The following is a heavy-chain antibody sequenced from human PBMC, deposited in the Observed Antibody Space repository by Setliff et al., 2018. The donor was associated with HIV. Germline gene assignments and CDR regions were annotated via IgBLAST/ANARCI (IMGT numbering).Heavy chain of an antibody. CDR3: ARDKGGLGIGGYYYYYMDI. CDR2: IIPIFGTA. CDR1: GGTFSSYA. J-gene: IGHJ6*03. D-gene: IGHD7-27*01. V-gene: IGHV1-69*13. Sequence: SVKVSCKASGGTFSSYAISWVRQAPGQGLEWMGGIIPIFGTANYAQRFQGRVTITADESTSTAYMELSSLRSEDTAVYYCARDKGGLGIGGYYYYYMDIWGKGTTVTVSS.